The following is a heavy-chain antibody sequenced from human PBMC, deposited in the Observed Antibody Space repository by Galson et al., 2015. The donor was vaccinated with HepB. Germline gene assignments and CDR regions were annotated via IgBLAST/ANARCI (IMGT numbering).Heavy chain of an antibody. CDR1: GFIFNKYD. CDR3: AKVGYSFDSYGFYYDY. J-gene: IGHJ4*02. D-gene: IGHD3-22*01. V-gene: IGHV3-9*01. CDR2: ISWNSGSA. Sequence: SLRLSCAASGFIFNKYDMHWVRQAPGKGLEWVSSISWNSGSAAYADSVKGRFTISRDNARNSLFLQMNSLRTEDTALYYCAKVGYSFDSYGFYYDYWGQGTLITVSS.